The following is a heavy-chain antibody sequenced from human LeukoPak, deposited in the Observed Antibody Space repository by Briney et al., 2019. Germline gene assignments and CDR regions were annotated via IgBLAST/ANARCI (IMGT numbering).Heavy chain of an antibody. CDR1: GFTFNKYA. V-gene: IGHV3-23*01. J-gene: IGHJ4*02. CDR2: IGRSGANS. Sequence: GGSLRLSCAASGFTFNKYAMSWVRQSPGKGLEWVSAIGRSGANSYYATSVKGRFSVSRDNTKNTFHLQMNSLRAEDTAIYYCAKAANEWELLAGYFDYWGQGTLVTVSS. D-gene: IGHD1-26*01. CDR3: AKAANEWELLAGYFDY.